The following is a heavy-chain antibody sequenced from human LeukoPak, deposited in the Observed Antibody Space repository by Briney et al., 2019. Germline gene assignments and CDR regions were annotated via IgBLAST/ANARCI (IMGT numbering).Heavy chain of an antibody. Sequence: PGGSLRLSCKGTGFIFSDYFVSWIRQAPGKGLEWIAYISTRGNFIFYSDSVKGRFTISRDDAKNSLYLQMNSLKDADTAVYYCARVLSDGVTYAVEIWGQGTMVTVSS. V-gene: IGHV3-11*01. CDR2: ISTRGNFI. CDR1: GFIFSDYF. D-gene: IGHD3-3*01. CDR3: ARVLSDGVTYAVEI. J-gene: IGHJ3*02.